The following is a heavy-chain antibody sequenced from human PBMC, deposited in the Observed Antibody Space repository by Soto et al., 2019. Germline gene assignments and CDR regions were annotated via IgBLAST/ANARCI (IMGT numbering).Heavy chain of an antibody. Sequence: SETLSLTYTVSGGSISSSSYYWGWIRQPPGKGLEWIGSIFYSGSTYYNPSLKSRVTISVDTSKSQFSLKLTSVTAADTAIYYCARRIVSTETFYYWGQGTLVTVSS. CDR3: ARRIVSTETFYY. J-gene: IGHJ4*02. V-gene: IGHV4-39*07. CDR2: IFYSGST. CDR1: GGSISSSSYY. D-gene: IGHD5-12*01.